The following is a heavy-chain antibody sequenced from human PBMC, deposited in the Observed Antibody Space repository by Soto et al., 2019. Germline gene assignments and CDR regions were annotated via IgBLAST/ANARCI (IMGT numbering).Heavy chain of an antibody. Sequence: GASVKVSCKASGYTFTSYYMHWVRQAPGQGLEWMGIINPSGGSTSYAQKFQGRVTMTRDTSTSTVYMELSSLRSEVTAVYYCAGKHYYYYGMDVWGQGTTVTVSS. J-gene: IGHJ6*02. CDR3: AGKHYYYYGMDV. V-gene: IGHV1-46*01. CDR2: INPSGGST. CDR1: GYTFTSYY.